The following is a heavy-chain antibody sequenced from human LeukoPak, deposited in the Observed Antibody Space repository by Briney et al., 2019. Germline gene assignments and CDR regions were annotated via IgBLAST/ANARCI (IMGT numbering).Heavy chain of an antibody. CDR1: GFTFSGSA. J-gene: IGHJ4*02. CDR3: TMTTTGY. D-gene: IGHD1-1*01. CDR2: IRSKANSYAT. V-gene: IGHV3-73*01. Sequence: GGSLKLSCAASGFTFSGSAMHRVRQASGKGLEWVGRIRSKANSYATAYAASVKGRFTISRDDSKNTAYLQMNSLKTEDTAVYYCTMTTTGYWGQGTLVTVYS.